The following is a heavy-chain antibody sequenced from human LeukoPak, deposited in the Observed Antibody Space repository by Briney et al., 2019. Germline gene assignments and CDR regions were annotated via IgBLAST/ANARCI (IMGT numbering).Heavy chain of an antibody. V-gene: IGHV3-33*01. CDR2: IWYDGSNK. CDR1: GFTFSSYG. Sequence: GGSLRLSCAASGFTFSSYGMHWVRQAPGKGLGWVAVIWYDGSNKYYADSVKGRFTISRDNSKNTLYLQMNSLRAEDTAVYYCARVRSRYCSSTSCFVFDPWGQGTLVTVSS. J-gene: IGHJ5*02. D-gene: IGHD2-2*01. CDR3: ARVRSRYCSSTSCFVFDP.